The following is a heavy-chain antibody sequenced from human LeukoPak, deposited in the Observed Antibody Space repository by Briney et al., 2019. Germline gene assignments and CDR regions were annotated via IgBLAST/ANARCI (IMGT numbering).Heavy chain of an antibody. CDR1: GFTFSDYY. D-gene: IGHD3-10*01. Sequence: GGSLRLSCAAPGFTFSDYYMSWIRQAPGKGLERVSYISTSGTTIYYAASVKGRFTISRDNAKHSLYLQMNSLRAEDTAVYYCARDHTYYGSGSPWRAWGQGNLVTVSS. CDR2: ISTSGTTI. V-gene: IGHV3-11*04. CDR3: ARDHTYYGSGSPWRA. J-gene: IGHJ5*02.